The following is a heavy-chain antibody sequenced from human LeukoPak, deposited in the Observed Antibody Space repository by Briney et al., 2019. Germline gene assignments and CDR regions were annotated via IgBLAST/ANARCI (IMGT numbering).Heavy chain of an antibody. J-gene: IGHJ4*02. Sequence: GRSLRLSCAASGFTFDDYAMHWVRQAPGKGLEWVSGISWNSGRIGYADSVKGRFTISRDSAKNSLCLLMNSLRAEDTALYYCARDISYSSSSGVFDYWGQGTLVTVSS. D-gene: IGHD6-6*01. CDR2: ISWNSGRI. CDR3: ARDISYSSSSGVFDY. CDR1: GFTFDDYA. V-gene: IGHV3-9*01.